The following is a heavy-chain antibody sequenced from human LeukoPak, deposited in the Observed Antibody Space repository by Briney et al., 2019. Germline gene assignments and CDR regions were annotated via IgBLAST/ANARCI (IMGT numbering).Heavy chain of an antibody. Sequence: TSSETLSLTCTVSGGSISSSSYYWGWIPQPPGKGLEWIGNIYYSGSTYYNPSLKSRVTISVDTSKNQFSLKLSSVTAADTAVYYCARHTAATVVAPIDYWGQGTLVTVSS. D-gene: IGHD4-23*01. J-gene: IGHJ4*02. CDR1: GGSISSSSYY. CDR2: IYYSGST. V-gene: IGHV4-39*01. CDR3: ARHTAATVVAPIDY.